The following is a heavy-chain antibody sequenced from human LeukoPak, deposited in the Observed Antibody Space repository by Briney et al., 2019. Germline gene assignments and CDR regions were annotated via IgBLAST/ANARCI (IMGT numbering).Heavy chain of an antibody. CDR2: ISTYNGNT. CDR1: GYTFTSYG. J-gene: IGHJ4*02. Sequence: GASVKVCCKASGYTFTSYGISWVIQAPGQGLAWVGWISTYNGNTNYGQTLQGRVTMTTDTSTSTAYMELRSLTSDDTAVYYCARWGGATIPFDDWGQGTLVTVSS. D-gene: IGHD1-26*01. CDR3: ARWGGATIPFDD. V-gene: IGHV1-18*01.